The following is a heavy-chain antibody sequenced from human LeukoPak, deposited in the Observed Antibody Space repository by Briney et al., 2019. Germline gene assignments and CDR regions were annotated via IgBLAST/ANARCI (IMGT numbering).Heavy chain of an antibody. V-gene: IGHV4-34*01. J-gene: IGHJ4*02. CDR2: INHSGST. CDR1: GGSISSYY. CDR3: ARVVAATGNYFDY. D-gene: IGHD2-15*01. Sequence: SETLSLTCTVSGGSISSYYWSWIRQPPGKGLEWIGEINHSGSTNYNPSLKSRVTISVDTSKNQFSLKLSSVTAADTAVYYCARVVAATGNYFDYWGQGTLVTVSS.